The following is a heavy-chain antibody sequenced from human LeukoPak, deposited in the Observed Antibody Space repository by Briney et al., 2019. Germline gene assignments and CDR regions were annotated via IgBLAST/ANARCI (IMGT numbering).Heavy chain of an antibody. J-gene: IGHJ3*02. D-gene: IGHD3-10*01. V-gene: IGHV3-23*01. CDR2: ISGSGGST. CDR3: AKKYYYGWGSYYYAFDI. CDR1: GFTFSSYA. Sequence: GGSLRLSCAASGFTFSSYAMSWVRQAPGKGLEWVSVISGSGGSTYYADSVKGRFTISRDNSKNTLYLQMNSLRAEDTAVYYCAKKYYYGWGSYYYAFDIGGQGKMVTVSS.